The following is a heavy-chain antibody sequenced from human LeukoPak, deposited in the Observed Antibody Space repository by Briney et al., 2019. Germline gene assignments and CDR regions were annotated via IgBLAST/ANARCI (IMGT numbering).Heavy chain of an antibody. Sequence: SETLSLTCTVSGASISSYYWSWIRQPPGKGLEWIGYIYYSGSTYYNPSLKSRVTISVDTSKNQFSLKLSSVTAADTAVYYCARTNGYPDAFDIWGQGTMVTVSS. CDR1: GASISSYY. D-gene: IGHD5-24*01. V-gene: IGHV4-59*06. CDR3: ARTNGYPDAFDI. J-gene: IGHJ3*02. CDR2: IYYSGST.